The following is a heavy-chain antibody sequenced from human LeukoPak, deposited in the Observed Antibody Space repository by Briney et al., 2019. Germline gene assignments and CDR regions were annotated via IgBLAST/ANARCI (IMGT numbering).Heavy chain of an antibody. V-gene: IGHV4-59*08. CDR1: GGSISGSY. J-gene: IGHJ6*02. CDR2: IYSSGTI. CDR3: ARLNRLAAVGTVYYHAMDV. Sequence: PSETLSLTCTVFGGSISGSYWSWIRLPPGKGLQWIGYIYSSGTINYNPALMSRITVSVDTSRNQFSLKVRSVTAADTAVYYCARLNRLAAVGTVYYHAMDVWGQGTAVTVSS. D-gene: IGHD6-13*01.